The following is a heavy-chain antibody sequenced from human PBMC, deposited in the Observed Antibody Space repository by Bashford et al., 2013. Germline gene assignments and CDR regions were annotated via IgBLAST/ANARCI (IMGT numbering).Heavy chain of an antibody. V-gene: IGHV4-30-4*01. Sequence: LSLTCTVSGASVSSGDHYWSWVRQPPGKGLEWIGYIYYSGSTHYNLSLKSRPAISLDTSQNQFSLNLSSVTAADTAVYYCARGAHYFDRWGQGILVTVSS. CDR3: ARGAHYFDR. CDR2: IYYSGST. CDR1: GASVSSGDHY. J-gene: IGHJ4*02.